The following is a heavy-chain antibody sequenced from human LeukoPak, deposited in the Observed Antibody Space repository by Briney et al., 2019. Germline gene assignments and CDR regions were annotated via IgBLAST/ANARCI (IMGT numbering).Heavy chain of an antibody. D-gene: IGHD1-1*01. Sequence: PSETLSLTCTVSGYSISSGYYWGWIRQPPGKGLEWIGNIYHSGSTYYNPSLKSRVTLSVDTSKNQFSLNLSSVTAADTAVYYCARASGTGLSPETIDHWGQGALVTVSS. CDR1: GYSISSGYY. CDR2: IYHSGST. V-gene: IGHV4-38-2*02. J-gene: IGHJ4*02. CDR3: ARASGTGLSPETIDH.